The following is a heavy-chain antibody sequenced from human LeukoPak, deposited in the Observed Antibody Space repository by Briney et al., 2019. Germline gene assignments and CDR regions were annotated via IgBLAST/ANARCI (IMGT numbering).Heavy chain of an antibody. D-gene: IGHD3/OR15-3a*01. V-gene: IGHV3-23*01. CDR1: GFTFSSYA. CDR3: AKIPQVVIFSVPNFDY. CDR2: ISGSGGST. J-gene: IGHJ4*02. Sequence: GGSLRLSCAASGFTFSSYATSWVRQAPGKWLEWVSAISGSGGSTYYADPVKGRFTISRDNSKNTLFLQMKSLSAEDTAVYYCAKIPQVVIFSVPNFDYWGQGTLVTVSS.